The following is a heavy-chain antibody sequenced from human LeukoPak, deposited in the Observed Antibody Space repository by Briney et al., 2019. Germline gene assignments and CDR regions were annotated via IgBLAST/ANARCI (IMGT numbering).Heavy chain of an antibody. J-gene: IGHJ6*02. CDR1: GFTFSSYS. Sequence: GGSLRLSCAASGFTFSSYSMNWVRQAPGKGLEWVSSISSSSSYIYYADSVKGRFTISRDNSKNTLSLQMNTLRAEDTAVYYCAKLLDHSRGFYYNAMDVWGRGTTVTVSS. V-gene: IGHV3-21*04. D-gene: IGHD4-23*01. CDR3: AKLLDHSRGFYYNAMDV. CDR2: ISSSSSYI.